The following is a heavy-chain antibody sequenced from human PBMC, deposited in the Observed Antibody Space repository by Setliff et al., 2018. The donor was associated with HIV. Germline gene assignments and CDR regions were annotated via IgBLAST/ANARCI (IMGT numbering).Heavy chain of an antibody. CDR1: ATFTNVD. CDR2: MNPNSGDT. D-gene: IGHD2-21*02. V-gene: IGHV1-2*02. CDR3: ARDHGGNSGYNWFDP. Sequence: ASVKVSCKASATFTNVDIHWLRRATGQGLEWMGWMNPNSGDTNYAQNFQGRVTMTMDTSFSTAYTSIRTTYMELTNLKSDDTAVYYCARDHGGNSGYNWFDPWGQGTLVTVSS. J-gene: IGHJ5*02.